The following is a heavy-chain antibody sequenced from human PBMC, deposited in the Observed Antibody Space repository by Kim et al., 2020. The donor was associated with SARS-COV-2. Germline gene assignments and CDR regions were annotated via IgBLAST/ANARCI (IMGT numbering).Heavy chain of an antibody. CDR3: ARDYRADGSGSSHFDY. Sequence: ASVKVSCKASGYTFTNYAMNWVRQAPGQGLEWMGWINTNTGNPTYAQGFTGRFVFSLDTSISTTYLQISSIQAEDTGVYYCARDYRADGSGSSHFDYWGQ. D-gene: IGHD3-10*01. J-gene: IGHJ4*02. V-gene: IGHV7-4-1*02. CDR1: GYTFTNYA. CDR2: INTNTGNP.